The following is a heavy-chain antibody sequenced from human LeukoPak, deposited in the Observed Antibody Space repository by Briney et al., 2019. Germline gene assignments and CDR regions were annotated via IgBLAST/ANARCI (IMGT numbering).Heavy chain of an antibody. Sequence: IVVGRCNTNYAQKFQERGTITRDKTTSKAYMELRSLRSEDTAVYYCAADPRWSLHYGIDVWGQGTTVTVSS. D-gene: IGHD2-15*01. CDR2: IVVGRCNT. CDR3: AADPRWSLHYGIDV. J-gene: IGHJ6*02. V-gene: IGHV1-58*01.